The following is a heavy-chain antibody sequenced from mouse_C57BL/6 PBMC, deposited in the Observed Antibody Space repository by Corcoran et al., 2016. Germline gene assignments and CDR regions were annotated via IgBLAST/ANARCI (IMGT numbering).Heavy chain of an antibody. Sequence: QIKLVQSGPELKKPGGTVKISCKASGYTFTTYGMSWVKQAPGQGLKGMGWINTYSGVPTYADDFKGRFAFSLETSASTAYLQINNLKNEDTATYFCARRADGYPFAYWGQGTLVTVSA. J-gene: IGHJ3*01. CDR2: INTYSGVP. D-gene: IGHD2-3*01. CDR1: GYTFTTYG. CDR3: ARRADGYPFAY. V-gene: IGHV9-3*01.